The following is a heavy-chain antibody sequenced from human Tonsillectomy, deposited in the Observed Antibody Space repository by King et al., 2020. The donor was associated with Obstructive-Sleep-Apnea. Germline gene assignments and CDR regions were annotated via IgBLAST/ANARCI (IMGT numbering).Heavy chain of an antibody. CDR1: DYTFTGYG. CDR3: AREGLSRLSGSFYFDY. J-gene: IGHJ4*02. Sequence: QVQLVQSGAEVKKPGASVKVSCKASDYTFTGYGISWVRQAPGQGLEWMGWISTYNGNTNYAQKFQDRVTMTTDTSTSTAYMELRSLRFDDTAVYYCAREGLSRLSGSFYFDYWGQGTLVTVSS. CDR2: ISTYNGNT. V-gene: IGHV1-18*01. D-gene: IGHD3-10*01.